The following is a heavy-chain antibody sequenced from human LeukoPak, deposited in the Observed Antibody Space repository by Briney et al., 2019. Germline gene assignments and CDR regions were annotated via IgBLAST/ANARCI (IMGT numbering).Heavy chain of an antibody. V-gene: IGHV3-21*01. CDR2: ISSSSSYI. CDR3: ASRGYLGLSVDP. J-gene: IGHJ5*02. Sequence: PGGSLRLSCAASGFTFSSYSMNWVRQAPGKGLEWVSSISSSSSYIYYADSVKGRFTISRDNAKNSLYLQMNSLRAEDTAVYYCASRGYLGLSVDPWGQGTLVTVSS. CDR1: GFTFSSYS. D-gene: IGHD6-25*01.